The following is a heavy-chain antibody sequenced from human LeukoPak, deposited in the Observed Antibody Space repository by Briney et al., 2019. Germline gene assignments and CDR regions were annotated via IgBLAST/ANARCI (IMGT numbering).Heavy chain of an antibody. CDR1: GGSISSYY. CDR3: ARRYYGSGSYDY. Sequence: SETLSLTCTVSGGSISSYYWGWIRQPPGKGLEWIAYIYYSGSTNYNPSLKSRVTISVDTSKNQFSLKLSSVTAADTAVYYCARRYYGSGSYDYWGQGTLVTVSS. D-gene: IGHD3-10*01. V-gene: IGHV4-59*08. CDR2: IYYSGST. J-gene: IGHJ4*02.